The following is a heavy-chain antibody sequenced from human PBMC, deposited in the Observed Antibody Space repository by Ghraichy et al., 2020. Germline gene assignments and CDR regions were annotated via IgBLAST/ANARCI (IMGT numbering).Heavy chain of an antibody. J-gene: IGHJ3*02. CDR3: ARDRDYGGNSVHAFDI. CDR1: GYSISSGYY. V-gene: IGHV4-38-2*02. D-gene: IGHD4-23*01. Sequence: SETLSLTCTVSGYSISSGYYWGWIRQPPGKGLEWIGSIYHSGSTYYNPSLKSRVTISVDTSKNQFSLKLSSVTAADTAVYYCARDRDYGGNSVHAFDIWGQGTMVTVSS. CDR2: IYHSGST.